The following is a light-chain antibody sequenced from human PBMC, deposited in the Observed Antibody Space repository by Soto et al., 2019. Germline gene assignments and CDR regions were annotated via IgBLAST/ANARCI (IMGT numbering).Light chain of an antibody. J-gene: IGKJ5*01. Sequence: EIVLTQSPATLSLSPGERVTLSCRASQSVNNYLFWYQQKPGLAPRLLIYDASNRATGIPARFSGSGSGTDFTLTISSLEPGDFAVYYCQHRSIWPVSFGQGTRLEIK. V-gene: IGKV3-11*01. CDR2: DAS. CDR1: QSVNNY. CDR3: QHRSIWPVS.